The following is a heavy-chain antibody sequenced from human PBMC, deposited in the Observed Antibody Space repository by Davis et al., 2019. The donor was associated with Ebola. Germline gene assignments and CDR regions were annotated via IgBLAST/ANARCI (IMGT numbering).Heavy chain of an antibody. V-gene: IGHV3-11*01. CDR3: ARDPKGYYYGMDV. CDR2: ISSSGSTI. J-gene: IGHJ6*02. Sequence: GESLNISCAASGFTFSAYYMSWIRQAPGKGLEWVSYISSSGSTIYYADSVKGRFTISRDNAKNSLYLQMNSLRAEDTAVYYCARDPKGYYYGMDVWGQGTTVTVSS. CDR1: GFTFSAYY.